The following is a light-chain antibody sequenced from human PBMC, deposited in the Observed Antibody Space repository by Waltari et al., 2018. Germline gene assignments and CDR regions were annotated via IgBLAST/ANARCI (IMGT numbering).Light chain of an antibody. Sequence: EIVMTQSPATLSVSPGERATLSCRASQSVSGHLAWYQQKPSQAPRLIIHGAFTRATGIPARFSGSGSGTEFSLTISSLQSEDFAIYYCQQYYDWPPWTFGQGTKVEL. CDR2: GAF. CDR3: QQYYDWPPWT. CDR1: QSVSGH. V-gene: IGKV3D-15*01. J-gene: IGKJ1*01.